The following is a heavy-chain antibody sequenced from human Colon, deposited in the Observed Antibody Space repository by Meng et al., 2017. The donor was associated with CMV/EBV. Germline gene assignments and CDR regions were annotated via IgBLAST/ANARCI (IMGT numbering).Heavy chain of an antibody. J-gene: IGHJ6*02. CDR2: LNWDGGSP. V-gene: IGHV3-20*03. Sequence: FSCDDYGMSWVRYIPGKGLEWVSGLNWDGGSPGYADSAQGRFSISRDNAKKSLYLQMNSLRVDDTALYFCAKARGRDLLYSYFGLDVWGQGTLVTVSS. CDR3: AKARGRDLLYSYFGLDV. CDR1: FSCDDYG. D-gene: IGHD3-3*01.